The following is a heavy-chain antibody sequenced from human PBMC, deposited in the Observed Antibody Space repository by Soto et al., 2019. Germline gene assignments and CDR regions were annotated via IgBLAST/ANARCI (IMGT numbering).Heavy chain of an antibody. J-gene: IGHJ4*02. V-gene: IGHV3-23*01. CDR2: ISGSGGST. Sequence: GARKPSIGGSGFTFCSDARRWGPQAPGKGLEWVSAISGSGGSTYYADSVKGRFTISRDNSKNTLYLQMNSLRAEDTAVYYCANQDDYWTIDYWGQGTLVTVSS. CDR1: GFTFCSDA. CDR3: ANQDDYWTIDY. D-gene: IGHD4-17*01.